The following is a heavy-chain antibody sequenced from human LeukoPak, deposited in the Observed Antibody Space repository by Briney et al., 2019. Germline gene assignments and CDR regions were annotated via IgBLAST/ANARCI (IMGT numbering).Heavy chain of an antibody. CDR2: ISGSGGST. J-gene: IGHJ4*02. CDR3: ARDRNTDFWSGYYTNYCDY. D-gene: IGHD3-3*01. CDR1: GFTFSSYE. Sequence: GGSLRLSCAASGFTFSSYEMNWVRQAPGKGLEWVSGISGSGGSTYSADSVKGRFTISRDNAKNSLYLQMNSLRAEDTAVYYCARDRNTDFWSGYYTNYCDYWGQGTLVTVSS. V-gene: IGHV3-48*03.